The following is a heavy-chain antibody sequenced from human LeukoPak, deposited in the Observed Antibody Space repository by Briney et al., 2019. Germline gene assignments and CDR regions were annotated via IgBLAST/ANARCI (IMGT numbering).Heavy chain of an antibody. CDR1: GYTFTSYG. D-gene: IGHD6-19*01. J-gene: IGHJ6*02. CDR2: ISAYNGNT. CDR3: ARDVRIAVAYYGVDV. Sequence: ASVKVSCKASGYTFTSYGISWVRQAPGQGLEWMGWISAYNGNTNYAQKLQGRVTMTTDTSTSTAYMELRSLRSDDTAVYYCARDVRIAVAYYGVDVWGQGTTVTVSS. V-gene: IGHV1-18*01.